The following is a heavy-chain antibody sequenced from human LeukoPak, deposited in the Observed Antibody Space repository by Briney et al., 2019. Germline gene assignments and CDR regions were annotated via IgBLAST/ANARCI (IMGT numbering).Heavy chain of an antibody. CDR2: IRGDGSEK. D-gene: IGHD3-16*01. Sequence: GGSLRLSCAASGLTFSRFWMSWVRQAPGKGLEWVANIRGDGSEKYYVDSVKGRFTISRDNAQNSLYLQVNSLRAEDTAVYYCASGGHIDYCGQGTVVTVSS. J-gene: IGHJ4*02. CDR1: GLTFSRFW. CDR3: ASGGHIDY. V-gene: IGHV3-7*05.